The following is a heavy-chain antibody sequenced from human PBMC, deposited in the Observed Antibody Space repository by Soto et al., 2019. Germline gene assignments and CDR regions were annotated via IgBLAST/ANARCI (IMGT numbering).Heavy chain of an antibody. J-gene: IGHJ4*02. CDR1: GFTFDDYA. V-gene: IGHV3-9*01. CDR3: AKEHATYYDILTGYYFDY. Sequence: GGSLRLSCAASGFTFDDYAMHWVRQAPGKGLEWVSGISWNSGSIGYADSVKGRFTISRDNAKNSLYLQMNSLRAEDTALYYCAKEHATYYDILTGYYFDYWGQGTLVTVSS. D-gene: IGHD3-9*01. CDR2: ISWNSGSI.